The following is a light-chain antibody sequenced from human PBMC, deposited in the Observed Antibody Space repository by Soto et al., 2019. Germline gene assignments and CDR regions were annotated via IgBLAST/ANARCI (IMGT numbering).Light chain of an antibody. CDR3: QQYGSSPWT. V-gene: IGKV3-20*01. CDR2: GAS. CDR1: QSVSSGY. Sequence: IVLTQSPGTLSLSPGDRATLSCRASQSVSSGYLAWYQQKPGQAPRLLIYGASSRATGIPDRFSGSGSGTDFTLTIIRLEPEDFALYYCQQYGSSPWTSGQGPKVDIK. J-gene: IGKJ1*01.